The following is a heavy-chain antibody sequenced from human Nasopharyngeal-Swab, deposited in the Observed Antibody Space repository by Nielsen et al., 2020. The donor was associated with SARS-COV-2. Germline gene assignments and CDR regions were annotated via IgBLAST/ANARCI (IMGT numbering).Heavy chain of an antibody. V-gene: IGHV3-21*01. CDR2: ISSTGSYI. D-gene: IGHD2-2*01. CDR1: AFTFSGYS. CDR3: ARDRVVPASYAFDI. Sequence: GGSLRLSCAASAFTFSGYSMNWVRQAPGKGLEWVSSISSTGSYIYYAHSVKGRFTISRDNAKNSLYLQMNSLRAEDTAVYYCARDRVVPASYAFDIWGQGTMVTVSS. J-gene: IGHJ3*02.